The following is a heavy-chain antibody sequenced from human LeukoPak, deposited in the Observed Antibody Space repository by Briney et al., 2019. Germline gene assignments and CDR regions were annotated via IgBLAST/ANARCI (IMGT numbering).Heavy chain of an antibody. CDR3: AKDRRLRLRLGELSAVDY. V-gene: IGHV3-21*04. CDR1: GFSFTFYS. J-gene: IGHJ4*02. Sequence: GGSLRLSCAASGFSFTFYSMNWVRQAPGKGLEWVSSISSSSSYIYYADSVKGRFTISRDNSKNTLYLQMNSLRAEDTAVYYCAKDRRLRLRLGELSAVDYWGQGTLVTVSS. D-gene: IGHD3-16*02. CDR2: ISSSSSYI.